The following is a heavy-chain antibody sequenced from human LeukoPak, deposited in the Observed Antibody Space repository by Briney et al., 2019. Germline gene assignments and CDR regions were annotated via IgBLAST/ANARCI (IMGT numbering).Heavy chain of an antibody. J-gene: IGHJ4*02. CDR2: IRSKAYGGTT. CDR1: GFTFGDYA. V-gene: IGHV3-49*04. Sequence: GGSLRLSCTASGFTFGDYAMSWVRQAPGKGLEWVGFIRSKAYGGTTEYAASVKGRFTISRDDSKSIAYLQMNSLKTEDTAVYYCNPNDFWSGYYRPAQGDWGQGTLVTVSS. D-gene: IGHD3-3*01. CDR3: NPNDFWSGYYRPAQGD.